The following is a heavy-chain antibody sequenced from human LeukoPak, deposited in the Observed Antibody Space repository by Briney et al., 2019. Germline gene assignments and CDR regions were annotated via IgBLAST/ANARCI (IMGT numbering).Heavy chain of an antibody. Sequence: SETLSLTCAVSGGSISSGGYSWGRIRQPPGRGLEWIGYIYHSGSTYYNPSLKSRVTISVDRSKNQFSLKLSSVTAADTAVYYCARDRDGDPYYFDYWGQGTLVTVSS. CDR2: IYHSGST. CDR1: GGSISSGGYS. J-gene: IGHJ4*02. CDR3: ARDRDGDPYYFDY. V-gene: IGHV4-30-2*01. D-gene: IGHD4-17*01.